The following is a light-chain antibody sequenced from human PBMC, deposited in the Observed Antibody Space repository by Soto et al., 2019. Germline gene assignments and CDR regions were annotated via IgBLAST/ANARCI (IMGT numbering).Light chain of an antibody. CDR3: QQYYSYPRT. CDR2: AAS. Sequence: AIRMTQSPSSLSASTGDRVTITCRASQGISSYLAWYQQKPGKAPKLLIYAASTLQSGVPSRFSGSGSGTDFTLTISCLQSEDFATYYCQQYYSYPRTFGQGTRLET. J-gene: IGKJ5*01. V-gene: IGKV1-8*01. CDR1: QGISSY.